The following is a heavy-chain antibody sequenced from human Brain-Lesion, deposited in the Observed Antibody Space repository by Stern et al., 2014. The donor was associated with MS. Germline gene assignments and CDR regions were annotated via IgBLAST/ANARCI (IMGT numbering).Heavy chain of an antibody. J-gene: IGHJ5*02. CDR3: ARIDRGNYDFWSGYYDYWFDP. D-gene: IGHD3-3*01. V-gene: IGHV3-7*01. CDR2: INQDGSDK. Sequence: EVQLVESGGDLVQPGGSLRLSCVASGFTFSDYWLTWVRQAPGTGLQWVANINQDGSDKNYGDSVKGRFTISRDNAKNSLYLQMNSLRVDDTAVYYCARIDRGNYDFWSGYYDYWFDPWGQGTLVTVSS. CDR1: GFTFSDYW.